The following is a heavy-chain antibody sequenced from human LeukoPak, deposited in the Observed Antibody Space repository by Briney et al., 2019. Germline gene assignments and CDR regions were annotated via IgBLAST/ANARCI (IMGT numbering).Heavy chain of an antibody. CDR2: IYTTGST. CDR3: ARDGYDILEGMDV. CDR1: GGFVSGGSYY. Sequence: TSETLSLTCTVSGGFVSGGSYYWSWIRQPAGKGLEWIGRIYTTGSTNYNPSLMSRVTISVDTSKNQFSLRLSSVTAADTAVYYCARDGYDILEGMDVWGQGTTVTVSS. D-gene: IGHD3-9*01. V-gene: IGHV4-61*02. J-gene: IGHJ6*02.